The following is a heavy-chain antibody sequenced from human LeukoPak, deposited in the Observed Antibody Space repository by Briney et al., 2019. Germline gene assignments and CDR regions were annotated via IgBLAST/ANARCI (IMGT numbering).Heavy chain of an antibody. J-gene: IGHJ4*02. CDR1: GXSISSSSYY. CDR2: IYYSGST. CDR3: ARIVGANDY. D-gene: IGHD1-26*01. Sequence: ASETLSLTCTVSGXSISSSSYYWGWIRQPPGKGLEWIGSIYYSGSTYYNPSLKSRVTISVDTSKNQFSLKLSSVTAADTAVYYCARIVGANDYWGQGTLVTVSS. V-gene: IGHV4-39*01.